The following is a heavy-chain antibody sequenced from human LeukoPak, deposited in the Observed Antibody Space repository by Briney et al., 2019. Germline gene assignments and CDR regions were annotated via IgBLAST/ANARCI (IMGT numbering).Heavy chain of an antibody. J-gene: IGHJ3*02. CDR2: ISGYGDTT. CDR3: ARTDRTGALGRFRMRSDAFDI. V-gene: IGHV3-23*01. CDR1: GFTFSSFA. D-gene: IGHD3-3*01. Sequence: GGSLRLSCSASGFTFSSFAMNWVRQAPGKGLEWVSIISGYGDTTYYTDSVKGRFTISRDNSKNTLYLQMNSLRAEDTAVYYCARTDRTGALGRFRMRSDAFDIWGQGTMVTVSS.